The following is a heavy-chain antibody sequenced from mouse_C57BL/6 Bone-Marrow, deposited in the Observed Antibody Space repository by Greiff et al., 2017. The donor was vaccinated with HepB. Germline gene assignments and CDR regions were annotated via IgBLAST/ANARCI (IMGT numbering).Heavy chain of an antibody. CDR1: GYTFTSYW. CDR3: ARAGLRFNY. Sequence: QVQLQQPGAELVMPGASVKLSCKASGYTFTSYWMHWVKQRPGQGLEWIGEIDPSDSYTNYNQKFKGKSTLTVDKSSSTAYMQLSSLTSEDSAVYYCARAGLRFNYWGRGTTLTVSA. D-gene: IGHD3-1*01. V-gene: IGHV1-69*01. CDR2: IDPSDSYT. J-gene: IGHJ2*01.